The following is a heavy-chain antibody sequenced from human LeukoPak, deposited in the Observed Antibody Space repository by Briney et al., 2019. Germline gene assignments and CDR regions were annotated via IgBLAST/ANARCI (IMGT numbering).Heavy chain of an antibody. V-gene: IGHV4-39*01. CDR3: GRHRTRRGGSDIAASIDY. CDR2: IYYSGST. J-gene: IGHJ4*02. Sequence: SETLSLTCTVSGVSTSSGSYYWVWIRQPPGKGLELIGTIYYSGSTYYNPSLKSRGTISVDTSKNHFSLKLSSVTAADTAVYYCGRHRTRRGGSDIAASIDYWGQGTLVTVSS. D-gene: IGHD6-6*01. CDR1: GVSTSSGSYY.